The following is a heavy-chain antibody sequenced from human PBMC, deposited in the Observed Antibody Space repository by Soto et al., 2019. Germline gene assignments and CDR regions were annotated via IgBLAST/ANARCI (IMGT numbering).Heavy chain of an antibody. V-gene: IGHV4-59*08. J-gene: IGHJ4*02. CDR3: ARRQIAAAGIFDY. Sequence: SETLSLTCTVSGGSISSYYWSWIRQPPGKGLEWIGCIYYSGSTNYNPSLKSRVTISVDTSKNQFSLKLSSVTAADTAVYYCARRQIAAAGIFDYWGQGTLVTVSS. D-gene: IGHD6-13*01. CDR2: IYYSGST. CDR1: GGSISSYY.